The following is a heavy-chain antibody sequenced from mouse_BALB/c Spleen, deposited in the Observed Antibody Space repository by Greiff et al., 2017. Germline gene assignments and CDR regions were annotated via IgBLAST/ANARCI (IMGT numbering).Heavy chain of an antibody. CDR1: GFSLTGYG. CDR2: IWGDGST. D-gene: IGHD2-1*01. V-gene: IGHV2-6-7*01. CDR3: ARDGNYSYYAMDY. J-gene: IGHJ4*01. Sequence: VKLMESGPGLVAPSQSLSITCTVSGFSLTGYGVNWVRQPPGKGLEWLGMIWGDGSTDYNSALKSRLSISKDNSKSQVFLKMNSLQTDDTARYYCARDGNYSYYAMDYWGQGTSVTVSS.